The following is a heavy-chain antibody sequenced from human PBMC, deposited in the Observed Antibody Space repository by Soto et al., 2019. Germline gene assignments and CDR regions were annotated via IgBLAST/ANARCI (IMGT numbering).Heavy chain of an antibody. CDR2: ISSNGGST. Sequence: GGSLRLSCAASGFTFSSYAMHWVRQAPGKGLEYVSAISSNGGSTYYANSVKGRFTISRDNSKNTLYLQMGSLRAEDMAVYYCARGDGYNWAPSEINWYFDLWGRGTLVTVSS. CDR3: ARGDGYNWAPSEINWYFDL. CDR1: GFTFSSYA. D-gene: IGHD5-12*01. V-gene: IGHV3-64*01. J-gene: IGHJ2*01.